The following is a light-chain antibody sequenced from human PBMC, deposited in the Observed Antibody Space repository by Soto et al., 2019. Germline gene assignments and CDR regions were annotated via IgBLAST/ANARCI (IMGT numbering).Light chain of an antibody. CDR3: CSHAGSYTYV. V-gene: IGLV2-11*01. J-gene: IGLJ1*01. Sequence: QSDLTQPRSVSGSPGQSLTISCTGTSSDVGGYNYVSWYQQYPGKVPKLMIYDVTKRPSGVPDRFSGSKSGNTASLTISGLQAEDEADYYCCSHAGSYTYVFGTGTKLTVL. CDR2: DVT. CDR1: SSDVGGYNY.